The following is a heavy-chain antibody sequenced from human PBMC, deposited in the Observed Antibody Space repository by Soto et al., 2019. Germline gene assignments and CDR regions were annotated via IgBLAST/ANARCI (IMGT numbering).Heavy chain of an antibody. V-gene: IGHV3-33*01. Sequence: QVQLVESGGGVVQPGRSLRLSCAASGFTFSSYGMHWVRQAPGKGLEGVAVIWYDGSNKYYADSVKGRFTISRDNSKNTLYXXMNSLRAEDTAVYYCARSIAAAGSFGPYYYYGMDVWGQGTTVTVSS. D-gene: IGHD6-13*01. J-gene: IGHJ6*02. CDR3: ARSIAAAGSFGPYYYYGMDV. CDR2: IWYDGSNK. CDR1: GFTFSSYG.